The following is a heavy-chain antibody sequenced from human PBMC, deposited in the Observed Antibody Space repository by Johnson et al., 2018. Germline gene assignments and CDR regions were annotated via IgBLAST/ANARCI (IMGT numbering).Heavy chain of an antibody. J-gene: IGHJ3*02. CDR1: GFTFRSYG. V-gene: IGHV3-30*18. CDR3: GKGVVLMEYQDAFDI. D-gene: IGHD2-2*01. CDR2: ISYDGSNK. Sequence: QVQLQESGGGVVQPGRSLRLSCAASGFTFRSYGMHWVRQAPGKGLEWVAVISYDGSNKYYADAVKGRFTISTDTSKNTLYLQRNSPRAEDTAVYYCGKGVVLMEYQDAFDIWGQGTMVTVSS.